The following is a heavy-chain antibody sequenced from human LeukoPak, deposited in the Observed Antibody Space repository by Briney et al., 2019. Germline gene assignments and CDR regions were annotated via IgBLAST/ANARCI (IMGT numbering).Heavy chain of an antibody. J-gene: IGHJ5*02. V-gene: IGHV4-4*07. CDR2: IYTSGST. D-gene: IGHD4-17*01. CDR3: ARGPLTMTRGFDP. Sequence: SETLSLTCTVSGGSINIYYWSWIRQPAGQGLEWIGRIYTSGSTNYNPSLKPRVTMSVDTSKNQFSLKLSSVTAADTAVYYCARGPLTMTRGFDPWGQGPLVTVSS. CDR1: GGSINIYY.